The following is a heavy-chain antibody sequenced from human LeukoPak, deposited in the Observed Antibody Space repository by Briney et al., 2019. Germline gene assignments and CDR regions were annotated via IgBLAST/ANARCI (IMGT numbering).Heavy chain of an antibody. CDR2: IWDDGNTE. D-gene: IGHD3-10*01. CDR1: GFTFSSYG. CDR3: AKDISGSGSYRTNNWFDP. J-gene: IGHJ5*02. Sequence: GGSLRLSCAGSGFTFSSYGIHWVRQAPGKGLEWVALIWDDGNTEYYADSVKGRFTISRDNAKNSLYLQMNSLRAEDTALYYCAKDISGSGSYRTNNWFDPWGQGTLVTVSS. V-gene: IGHV3-30*02.